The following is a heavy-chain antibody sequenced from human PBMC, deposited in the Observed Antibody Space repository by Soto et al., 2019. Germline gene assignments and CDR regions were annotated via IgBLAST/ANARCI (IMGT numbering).Heavy chain of an antibody. CDR2: LYYGRSA. D-gene: IGHD3-22*01. Sequence: SETLSLTCAVSGDSISSYYCMWIRQPPGKGLESIGYLYYGRSANYNPSLKSRVTLSVDTSTNQCSPTLSSMTAADTATYYCAHRLASPYYYHRRGSSFDYWGQGTPVTVSS. V-gene: IGHV4-59*01. J-gene: IGHJ4*02. CDR3: AHRLASPYYYHRRGSSFDY. CDR1: GDSISSYY.